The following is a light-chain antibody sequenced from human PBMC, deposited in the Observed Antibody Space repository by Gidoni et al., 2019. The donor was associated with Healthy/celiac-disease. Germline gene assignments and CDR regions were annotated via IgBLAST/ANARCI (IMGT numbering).Light chain of an antibody. CDR3: GTWDSSLSAVV. J-gene: IGLJ2*01. CDR1: SSNIGNNY. V-gene: IGLV1-51*01. CDR2: DNN. Sequence: SVLTQPPSLSAAPGQKVTISCSGSSSNIGNNYVSWYQQLPGTAPKFLIYDNNKRPSGSPDRFSGSKSGTSATLGITGLQNGDEADYYCGTWDSSLSAVVFGGGTKLTVL.